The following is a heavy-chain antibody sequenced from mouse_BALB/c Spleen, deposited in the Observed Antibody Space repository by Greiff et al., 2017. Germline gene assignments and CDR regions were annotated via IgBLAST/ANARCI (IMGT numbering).Heavy chain of an antibody. Sequence: EVKVVESGGGLVQPGGSLRLSCATSGFTFTDYYMSWVRQPPGKALEWLGFIRNKANGYTTEYSASVKGRFTISRDNSQSILYLQMNTLRAEDSATYYCARGVSWFAYWGQGTLVTVSA. J-gene: IGHJ3*01. CDR2: IRNKANGYTT. V-gene: IGHV7-3*02. CDR3: ARGVSWFAY. CDR1: GFTFTDYY.